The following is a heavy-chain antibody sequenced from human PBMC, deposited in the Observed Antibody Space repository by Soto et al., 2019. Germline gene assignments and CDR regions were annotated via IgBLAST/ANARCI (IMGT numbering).Heavy chain of an antibody. CDR2: INHSGST. CDR3: ARGGYNWNDAAPSALNWFDP. D-gene: IGHD1-1*01. J-gene: IGHJ5*02. Sequence: QVQLQQWGAGLLKPSETLSLTCAVYGGSFSGYYWSWIRQPPGKGLEWIGEINHSGSTNYNPSLKRRVTISVDTSKNQFSLKLSSVTAADTAVYYCARGGYNWNDAAPSALNWFDPWGQGTLVTVSS. CDR1: GGSFSGYY. V-gene: IGHV4-34*01.